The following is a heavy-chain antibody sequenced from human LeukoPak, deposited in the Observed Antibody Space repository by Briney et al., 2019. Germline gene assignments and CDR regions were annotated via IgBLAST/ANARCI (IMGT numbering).Heavy chain of an antibody. CDR2: IIPIFGTA. Sequence: SVKVSCKASGGTFSSYAISWVRQAPGQGLEWMGGIIPIFGTANYAQKFQGRVTITADESTSTAYMELSSLRSEDTAVYYCASRSSWLGLPYYYGMDVWGQGTTVTV. CDR1: GGTFSSYA. CDR3: ASRSSWLGLPYYYGMDV. D-gene: IGHD6-13*01. V-gene: IGHV1-69*13. J-gene: IGHJ6*02.